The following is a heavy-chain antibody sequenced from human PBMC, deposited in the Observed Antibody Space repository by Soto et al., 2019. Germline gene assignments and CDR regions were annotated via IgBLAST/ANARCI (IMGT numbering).Heavy chain of an antibody. CDR3: ARTTGHVNSCHFDF. CDR2: IYWDDDK. V-gene: IGHV2-5*02. J-gene: IGHJ4*02. D-gene: IGHD4-17*01. CDR1: GFSLNASSVG. Sequence: SGPTLVNPTQTLTLTCAVFGFSLNASSVGVGWIRQSPGKALEWLGLIYWDDDKYYSPSLNKRLTINRETSRKQVVLTLTSMDHVDTAKYHCARTTGHVNSCHFDFWGQ.